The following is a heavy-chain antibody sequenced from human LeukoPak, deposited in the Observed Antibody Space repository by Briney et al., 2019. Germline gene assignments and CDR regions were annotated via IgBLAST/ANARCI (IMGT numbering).Heavy chain of an antibody. V-gene: IGHV1-69*05. J-gene: IGHJ5*02. Sequence: SVKVSCKASGGTFSSYAISWVRQAPGQGLEWMGGIIPIFGTANYAQKFQGRVTITTDESTSTAYMELSSLRSEDTAVYYCARGIAAAGTLPSRFDPWGQGTLVTVSS. CDR3: ARGIAAAGTLPSRFDP. CDR1: GGTFSSYA. D-gene: IGHD6-13*01. CDR2: IIPIFGTA.